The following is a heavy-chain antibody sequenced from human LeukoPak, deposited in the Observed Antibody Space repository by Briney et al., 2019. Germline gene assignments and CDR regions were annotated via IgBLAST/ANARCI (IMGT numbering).Heavy chain of an antibody. V-gene: IGHV4-34*01. CDR1: GGSFSGYS. CDR3: ARYCSSTSCLLDY. D-gene: IGHD2-2*01. CDR2: INHSGST. J-gene: IGHJ4*02. Sequence: SETLSLTCAVYGGSFSGYSWSWFSQPPGKGLEGIGEINHSGSTNYNPSLKSRVTISVDTSKNQFSLKLSSVTAADTAVYYCARYCSSTSCLLDYWGQGTLVTVSS.